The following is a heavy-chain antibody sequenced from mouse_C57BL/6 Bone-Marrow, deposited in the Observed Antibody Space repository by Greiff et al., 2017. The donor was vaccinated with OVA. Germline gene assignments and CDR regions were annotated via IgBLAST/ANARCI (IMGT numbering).Heavy chain of an antibody. CDR3: ASGEEGAYYGYPFAY. CDR2: FYPGSGSI. Sequence: VQLQQSGAELVKPGASVKLSCKASGYTFTEYTIHWVKQRSGQGLEWIGWFYPGSGSIKYNEKFKDKATLTADKSSSTVYMELSRLTSEDSAVYFCASGEEGAYYGYPFAYWCQGTLVTVSA. V-gene: IGHV1-62-2*01. D-gene: IGHD2-9*01. CDR1: GYTFTEYT. J-gene: IGHJ3*01.